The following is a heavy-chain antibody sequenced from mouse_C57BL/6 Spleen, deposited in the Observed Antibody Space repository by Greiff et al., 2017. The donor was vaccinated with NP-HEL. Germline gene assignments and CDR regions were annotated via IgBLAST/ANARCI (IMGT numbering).Heavy chain of an antibody. D-gene: IGHD4-1*01. Sequence: QVQLQQSGAELVMPGASVKLSCKASGYTFTSYWMHWVKQRPGQGLEWIGEIDPSDSYTNYNQKFKGKSTLTVDKSSSTAYMQLSSLTSEDSAVYYCARGLTGIAYWGQGTLVTVSA. J-gene: IGHJ3*01. CDR3: ARGLTGIAY. V-gene: IGHV1-69*01. CDR2: IDPSDSYT. CDR1: GYTFTSYW.